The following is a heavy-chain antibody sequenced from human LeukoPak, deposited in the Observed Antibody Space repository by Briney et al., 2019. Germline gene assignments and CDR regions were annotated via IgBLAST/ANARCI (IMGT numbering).Heavy chain of an antibody. V-gene: IGHV3-21*01. CDR1: EFTFSSYA. J-gene: IGHJ4*02. CDR2: ISSSSSYI. Sequence: GGSLRLSCAASEFTFSSYAMNWVRQAPGKGLEWVSSISSSSSYIYYADSVKGRFTISRDNAKNSLYLQMNSLRAEDTAVYYCARDYYYDSSGYYYWGQGTLVTVSS. D-gene: IGHD3-22*01. CDR3: ARDYYYDSSGYYY.